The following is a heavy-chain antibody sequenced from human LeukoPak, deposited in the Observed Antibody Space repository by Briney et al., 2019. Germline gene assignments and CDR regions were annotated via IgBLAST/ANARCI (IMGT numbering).Heavy chain of an antibody. J-gene: IGHJ4*02. D-gene: IGHD5-12*01. CDR2: IRYDGIGK. CDR1: GFTFRDCS. V-gene: IGHV3-30*02. CDR3: AKEPGSTGAYDT. Sequence: GGSLRLCCAASGFTFRDCSMHWVRLAPGKGLEWVAFIRYDGIGKSYADSVKGRFTVSRDNSKNTLFLQMNSLRTEDTAVYYCAKEPGSTGAYDTWGQGTLVTVSS.